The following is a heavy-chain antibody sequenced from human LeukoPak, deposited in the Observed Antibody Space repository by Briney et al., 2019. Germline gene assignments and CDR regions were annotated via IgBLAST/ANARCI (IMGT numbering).Heavy chain of an antibody. Sequence: GGSLRLSCAASGFTFSSYWMHWVRQAPGKGLVWVSSIKSDGSATSHADSVKGRFTISRDNAKSTLYLQMNSLRAEDMAVYYCARGDGYGMDYWGQGTRVTASS. CDR3: ARGDGYGMDY. V-gene: IGHV3-74*01. CDR1: GFTFSSYW. D-gene: IGHD5-24*01. CDR2: IKSDGSAT. J-gene: IGHJ4*02.